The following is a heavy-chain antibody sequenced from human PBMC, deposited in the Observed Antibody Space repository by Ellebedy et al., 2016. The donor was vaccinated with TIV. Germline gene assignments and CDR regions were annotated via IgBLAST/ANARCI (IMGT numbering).Heavy chain of an antibody. J-gene: IGHJ5*02. CDR2: IYYSGTT. CDR1: GDSVSSDSFY. CDR3: AAGDIAVAGADNVVWFDP. Sequence: MPSETLSLTCTVSGDSVSSDSFYWNWIRQPPGKGLEWIGYIYYSGTTNYNPSLNSRVTISLDASKSQFSLTLRSVTAADTAVYYCAAGDIAVAGADNVVWFDPWGRGTLVTVSS. D-gene: IGHD6-19*01. V-gene: IGHV4-61*01.